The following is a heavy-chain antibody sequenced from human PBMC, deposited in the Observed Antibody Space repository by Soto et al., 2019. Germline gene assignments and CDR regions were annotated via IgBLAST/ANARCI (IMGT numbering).Heavy chain of an antibody. Sequence: QITLKESGPTLVKPTQTLTLTCTFSGFSLSTSGVGVGWIRQPPGKALEWLALIYWNDDKRYSPSLKSRLTITNDTYKNQVVLTMTIMGPVDTATYYLAHSLEGGWGGYYFNWCDPGGQGTLVTVSS. J-gene: IGHJ5*02. CDR1: GFSLSTSGVG. CDR3: AHSLEGGWGGYYFNWCDP. CDR2: IYWNDDK. V-gene: IGHV2-5*01. D-gene: IGHD3-3*01.